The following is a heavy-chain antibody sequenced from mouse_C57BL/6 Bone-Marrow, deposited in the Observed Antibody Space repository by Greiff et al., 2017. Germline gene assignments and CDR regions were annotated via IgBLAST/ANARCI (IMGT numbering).Heavy chain of an antibody. Sequence: VQLKESGPELVKPGASVKMSCKASGYTFTDYNMHWVKQSHGKSLEWIGYINPNNGGTSYNQKFKGKATLTVNKSSSTAYMELRSLTSEDSAVYYCARHYGSSYEFAYWGQGTLVTVSA. CDR2: INPNNGGT. CDR1: GYTFTDYN. V-gene: IGHV1-22*01. CDR3: ARHYGSSYEFAY. J-gene: IGHJ3*01. D-gene: IGHD1-1*01.